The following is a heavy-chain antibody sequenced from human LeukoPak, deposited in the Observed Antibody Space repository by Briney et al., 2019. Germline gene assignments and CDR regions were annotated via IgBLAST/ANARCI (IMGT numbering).Heavy chain of an antibody. CDR1: GYTFTSYG. Sequence: ASVKVSCKASGYTFTSYGISWVRQAPGQGLEWMGWISAYNGNTNYAQKLQGRVTMTTDTSTSTAYMELRSLRSDDTAVYYCASVRDFWSGETFDYWGQGTLVTVSS. V-gene: IGHV1-18*01. D-gene: IGHD3-3*01. J-gene: IGHJ4*02. CDR3: ASVRDFWSGETFDY. CDR2: ISAYNGNT.